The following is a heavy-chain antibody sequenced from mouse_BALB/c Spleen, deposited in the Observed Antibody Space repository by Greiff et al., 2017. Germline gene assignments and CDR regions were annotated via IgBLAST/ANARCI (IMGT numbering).Heavy chain of an antibody. CDR2: ISSGGSYT. CDR1: GFTFSSYA. CDR3: ARVDYDPHYYPMDY. V-gene: IGHV5-9-4*01. J-gene: IGHJ4*01. D-gene: IGHD2-4*01. Sequence: EVQLVESGGGLVKPGGSLKLSCAASGFTFSSYAMSWVRQSPEKRLEWVAEISSGGSYTYYPDTVTGRFTISRDNAKNTLYLEMNSLRSEDTAMYYCARVDYDPHYYPMDYWGQGTSVTVSS.